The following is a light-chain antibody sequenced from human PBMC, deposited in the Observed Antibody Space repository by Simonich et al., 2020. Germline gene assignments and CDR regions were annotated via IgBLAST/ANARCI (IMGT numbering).Light chain of an antibody. J-gene: IGKJ1*01. CDR2: GGS. V-gene: IGKV3-15*01. CDR1: QSVSSN. CDR3: QQYNNWPTWT. Sequence: EIVMTQSPATLSVSPGERATLSCRASQSVSSNLAWYQQKPGQAPRLLIYGGSNRATGIPARFSGSGSGTEFTLTISSLQSEDFAVYYCQQYNNWPTWTFGQGTKVEIK.